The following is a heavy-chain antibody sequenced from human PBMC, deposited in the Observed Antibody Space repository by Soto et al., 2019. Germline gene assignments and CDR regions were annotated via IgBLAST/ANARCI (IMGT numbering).Heavy chain of an antibody. Sequence: SETLSLTCAVYGGSFSGYYWSWIRQPPGKGLEWIGSIYYSGSTYYNPSLKSRVTISVDTSKNQFSLKLSSVTAADTAVYYCASPKIAFYNWFDPWVQGTLVTVS. J-gene: IGHJ5*02. CDR2: IYYSGST. D-gene: IGHD3-3*02. CDR3: ASPKIAFYNWFDP. V-gene: IGHV4-34*01. CDR1: GGSFSGYY.